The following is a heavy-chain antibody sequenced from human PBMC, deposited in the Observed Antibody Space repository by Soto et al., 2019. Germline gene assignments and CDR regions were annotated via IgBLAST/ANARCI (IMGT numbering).Heavy chain of an antibody. CDR3: AAGYNTGLDVFNI. Sequence: GESLKISCKGSGYNFANYWIGWVRQMPGKGLEWMGMIFPGESDTKNSPSLQGQITMSVDKSDSSAYLQWRSLKASDTAMIYCAAGYNTGLDVFNIWGQATLVIVSS. D-gene: IGHD1-20*01. V-gene: IGHV5-51*01. CDR2: IFPGESDT. CDR1: GYNFANYW. J-gene: IGHJ3*02.